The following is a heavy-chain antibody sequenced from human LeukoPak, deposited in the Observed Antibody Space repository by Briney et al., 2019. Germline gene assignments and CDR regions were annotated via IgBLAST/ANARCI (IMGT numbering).Heavy chain of an antibody. CDR1: GGSISSRTYY. CDR2: IYYSGST. Sequence: PSETLSLTCTVSGGSISSRTYYWAWIRQPPGQGLEWIGNIYYSGSTYYNPSLKSRLTMSVDTSKNQFPLELRSVTAADTALYYCASLRVPGDFDYWGQGTLVTVSS. J-gene: IGHJ4*02. V-gene: IGHV4-39*01. CDR3: ASLRVPGDFDY.